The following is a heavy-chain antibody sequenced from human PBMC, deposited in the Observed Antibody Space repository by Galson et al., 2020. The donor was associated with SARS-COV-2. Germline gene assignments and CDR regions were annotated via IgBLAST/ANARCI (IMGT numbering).Heavy chain of an antibody. D-gene: IGHD3-10*01. Sequence: SETLSLTCTVSGGSISSGDYYWSWIRQPPGKGLEWIGYIYYSGSTYYNPSLKSRVTISVDTSKNQFSLKLSSVTAADTAVYYCARGFMGYYYGSGSRNNWFDPWGQGTLVTVSS. CDR3: ARGFMGYYYGSGSRNNWFDP. CDR1: GGSISSGDYY. V-gene: IGHV4-30-4*01. J-gene: IGHJ5*02. CDR2: IYYSGST.